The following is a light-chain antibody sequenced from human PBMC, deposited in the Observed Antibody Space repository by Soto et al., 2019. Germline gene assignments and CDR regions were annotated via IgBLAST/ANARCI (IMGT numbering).Light chain of an antibody. V-gene: IGKV1-27*01. CDR3: LQDYNYPWT. J-gene: IGKJ1*01. CDR2: SAT. Sequence: DIQLTQSPSSLSASIGDRVTITCRVSQDITRFLNWYRQKPGKVPKLLIYSATSFQSGVPSRFSGSASGTDFTLTINSLQPEDVATYYCLQDYNYPWTFGQGTKVEIK. CDR1: QDITRF.